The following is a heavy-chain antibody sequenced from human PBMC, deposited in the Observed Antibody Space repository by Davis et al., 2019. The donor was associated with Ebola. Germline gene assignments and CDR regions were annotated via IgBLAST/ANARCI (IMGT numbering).Heavy chain of an antibody. CDR3: ASQRAADPSRVDDAFDI. J-gene: IGHJ3*02. Sequence: GESLKISCKGSGYSFTSYWIGWVRQMPGKGLEWMGIIYPGDSDTRYSPSFQGQVTISADKSISTAYLQWSSLKASDTAMYYCASQRAADPSRVDDAFDIWGQGTMVTVSS. V-gene: IGHV5-51*01. CDR2: IYPGDSDT. D-gene: IGHD2-15*01. CDR1: GYSFTSYW.